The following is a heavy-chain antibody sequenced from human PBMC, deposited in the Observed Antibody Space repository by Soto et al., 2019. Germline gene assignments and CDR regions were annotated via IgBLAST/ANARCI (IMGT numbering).Heavy chain of an antibody. CDR3: ARVFRLAVESSCFDY. J-gene: IGHJ4*02. V-gene: IGHV1-18*01. CDR2: ISAYNGNP. D-gene: IGHD6-19*01. Sequence: ASVKVSCKASGYKFTGYGIGWVRQAPGQGLEWMGWISAYNGNPSYAQKFQGRVTMTTDTSTSTACMELRRLRADDTAVYFCARVFRLAVESSCFDYWGQGTLVTVSS. CDR1: GYKFTGYG.